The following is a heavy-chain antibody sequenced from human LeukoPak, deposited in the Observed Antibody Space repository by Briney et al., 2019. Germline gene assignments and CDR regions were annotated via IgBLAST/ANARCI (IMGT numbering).Heavy chain of an antibody. Sequence: ASVKVSCKASGGTFSSYAISWVRQAPGQGLEWMGWINAGNGNTKYSQKFQGRVTITRDTSASTAYMELSSLRSEDTAVYYCARSSVVVDDAFDIWGQGTMVTVSS. J-gene: IGHJ3*02. CDR2: INAGNGNT. CDR3: ARSSVVVDDAFDI. V-gene: IGHV1-3*01. CDR1: GGTFSSYA. D-gene: IGHD3-22*01.